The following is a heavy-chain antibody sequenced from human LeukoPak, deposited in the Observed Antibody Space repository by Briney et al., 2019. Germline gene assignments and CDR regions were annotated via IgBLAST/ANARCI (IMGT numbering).Heavy chain of an antibody. V-gene: IGHV4-34*01. Sequence: SETLSLTCAVYGGSFSGYYWSWIRQPPGKGLEWIGEINHSGSTNYNPSLKSRVTISVDTSKNQFSLKLSSVTAADTAVYYCARRGPGFFDPWGQGTLVTVSS. CDR1: GGSFSGYY. J-gene: IGHJ5*02. CDR2: INHSGST. D-gene: IGHD1-26*01. CDR3: ARRGPGFFDP.